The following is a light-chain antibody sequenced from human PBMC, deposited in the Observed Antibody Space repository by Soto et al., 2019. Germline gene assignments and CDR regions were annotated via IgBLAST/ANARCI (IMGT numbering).Light chain of an antibody. CDR2: LEGSGSY. V-gene: IGLV4-60*02. J-gene: IGLJ3*02. CDR1: SGHSSYI. Sequence: QPVLTQSSSASASLXXXXKLTCTLSSGHSSYIIAWHQQQPGKAPRYLMKLEGSGSYNKGSGVPDRFSGSSSGADRYLTISNLQFEDEADYYCETWDSNTRVFGGGTQLTVL. CDR3: ETWDSNTRV.